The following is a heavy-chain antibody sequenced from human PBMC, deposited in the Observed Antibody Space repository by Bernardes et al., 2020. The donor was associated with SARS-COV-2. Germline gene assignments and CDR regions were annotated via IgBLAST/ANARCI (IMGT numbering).Heavy chain of an antibody. V-gene: IGHV3-21*01. J-gene: IGHJ4*02. Sequence: GGSLRLSCAASGFTFSSYSMNWVRQAPGKGLEWVSSISSSSSYIYYADSVKGRFTISRDNAKNSLYLQMNSLRAEETAVYYCATPRRSDYYGSGGGYDYWGQGTLVTVSS. CDR3: ATPRRSDYYGSGGGYDY. CDR1: GFTFSSYS. D-gene: IGHD3-10*01. CDR2: ISSSSSYI.